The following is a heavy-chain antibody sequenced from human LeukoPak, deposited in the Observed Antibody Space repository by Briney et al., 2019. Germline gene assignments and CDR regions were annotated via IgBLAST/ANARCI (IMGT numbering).Heavy chain of an antibody. Sequence: EASVKVSCTASGYTFTSYYMHWVRQAPGQGLEWMGIINPSGGSTSYAQKFQGRVTMTRDTSTSTVYMELSSLRSEDTAVYYCARTTDSVNYYDSSGYPLDYWGQGTLVTVSS. D-gene: IGHD3-22*01. CDR2: INPSGGST. V-gene: IGHV1-46*01. CDR1: GYTFTSYY. CDR3: ARTTDSVNYYDSSGYPLDY. J-gene: IGHJ4*02.